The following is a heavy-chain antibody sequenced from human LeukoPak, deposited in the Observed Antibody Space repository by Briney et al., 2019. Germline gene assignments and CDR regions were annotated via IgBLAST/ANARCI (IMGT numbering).Heavy chain of an antibody. Sequence: SETLSLTCTVSGGSISSSNYYWGWIRQPPGKGLEWVGSIKYSGSTYSNPSLKSRVTISVDTSKNQFSLNLSSVTAADTAVYYCARHAYYASGSYYLSWGQGTLVTVSS. D-gene: IGHD3-10*01. CDR3: ARHAYYASGSYYLS. CDR2: IKYSGST. J-gene: IGHJ4*02. V-gene: IGHV4-39*01. CDR1: GGSISSSNYY.